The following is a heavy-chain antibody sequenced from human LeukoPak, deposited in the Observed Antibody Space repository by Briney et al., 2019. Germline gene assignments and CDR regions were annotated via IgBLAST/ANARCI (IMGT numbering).Heavy chain of an antibody. CDR3: ARDRGIGCSSTSCYYY. Sequence: ASVKVSCKASGYTFTSYGISWVRQAPGQGLEWVGWISAYNGNTNYAQKLQGRVTMTTDTSTSTAYMELRSLRSDDTAVYYCARDRGIGCSSTSCYYYWGQGTLVTVSS. CDR2: ISAYNGNT. J-gene: IGHJ4*02. V-gene: IGHV1-18*01. D-gene: IGHD2-2*01. CDR1: GYTFTSYG.